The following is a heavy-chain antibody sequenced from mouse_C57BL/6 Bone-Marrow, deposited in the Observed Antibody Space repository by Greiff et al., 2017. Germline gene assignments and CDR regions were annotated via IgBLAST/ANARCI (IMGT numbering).Heavy chain of an antibody. V-gene: IGHV1-9*01. Sequence: VQLQESGAELMKPGASVKLSCKATGYTFTGYWIEWVKQRPGHGLEWIGEIFPGSGSTNYNEKFKGKATFTAYPSSNTAYMQLSSLTTEYSAIYYCARKIYYYGSSYDYGGQGTTLTVSS. CDR3: ARKIYYYGSSYDY. D-gene: IGHD1-1*01. J-gene: IGHJ2*01. CDR2: IFPGSGST. CDR1: GYTFTGYW.